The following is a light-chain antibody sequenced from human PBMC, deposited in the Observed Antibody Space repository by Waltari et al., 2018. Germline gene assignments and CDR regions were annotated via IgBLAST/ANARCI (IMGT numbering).Light chain of an antibody. CDR3: CSYTTSITWV. J-gene: IGLJ3*02. Sequence: QSALTQPASVSGSPGQSITISCTGTSSDVGGYNLVSWYQQNPGTAPKLIIYGGSKRPSGVSNRFSGSKSGNTASLTIAGLQAEDEAAYYCCSYTTSITWVFGGGTKLTVL. V-gene: IGLV2-23*01. CDR1: SSDVGGYNL. CDR2: GGS.